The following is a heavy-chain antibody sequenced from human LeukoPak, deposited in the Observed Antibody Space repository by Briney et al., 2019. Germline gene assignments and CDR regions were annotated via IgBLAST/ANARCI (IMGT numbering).Heavy chain of an antibody. CDR1: GFTFSSYA. CDR3: AKDGDPRSSSWVYYGMDV. Sequence: PGGSLRLSCAAPGFTFSSYAMHWVRQAPGKGLEWVAVISYDGSNKYYADSVKGRFTISRDNSKNTLYLQMNSLRAEDTALCYCAKDGDPRSSSWVYYGMDVWGQGTTVTVSS. CDR2: ISYDGSNK. V-gene: IGHV3-30-3*01. J-gene: IGHJ6*02. D-gene: IGHD6-6*01.